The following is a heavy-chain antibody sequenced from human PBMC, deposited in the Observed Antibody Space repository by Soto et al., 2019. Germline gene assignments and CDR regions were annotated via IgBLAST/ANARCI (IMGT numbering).Heavy chain of an antibody. J-gene: IGHJ4*02. V-gene: IGHV6-1*01. D-gene: IGHD6-19*01. Sequence: LSLTCAISGDSVSSTSAAWSWIRQSPSRGLEWLGRTYYRSKWYSDYAVSVKSRTTINPDTSKNQFSLQLNSVTPEDTAVYYCARGSYYSGWVWGQGTLVTVSS. CDR2: TYYRSKWYS. CDR3: ARGSYYSGWV. CDR1: GDSVSSTSAA.